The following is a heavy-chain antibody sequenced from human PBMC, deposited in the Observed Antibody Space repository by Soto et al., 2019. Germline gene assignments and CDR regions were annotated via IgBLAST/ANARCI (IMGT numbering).Heavy chain of an antibody. CDR3: PRDLSWGSNWFYYMDV. CDR1: GFILSDCA. V-gene: IGHV3-48*01. J-gene: IGHJ6*03. Sequence: EVQLVDSGGGLVQHGGSLRLSCATSGFILSDCAMNWVRQAPGKGLEWVSYISSSSSVIDYADSVKGRFTVSRDNARNSLYLQMNSLRAEDTAVYYCPRDLSWGSNWFYYMDVWGKGTTVTVSS. CDR2: ISSSSSVI. D-gene: IGHD7-27*01.